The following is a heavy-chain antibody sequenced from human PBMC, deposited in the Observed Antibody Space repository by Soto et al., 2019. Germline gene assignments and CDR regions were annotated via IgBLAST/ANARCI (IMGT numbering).Heavy chain of an antibody. Sequence: GGSLRLSCAASGFTFSSYAMSWVRQAPGKGLEWVSAISGSGGSTYYADSVKGRFTISRDNSKNTLYLQMNSLRAEDTAVYYCAKVYSLMENWNDVGFDYWGQGTLVTVSS. CDR3: AKVYSLMENWNDVGFDY. CDR1: GFTFSSYA. CDR2: ISGSGGST. V-gene: IGHV3-23*01. D-gene: IGHD1-1*01. J-gene: IGHJ4*02.